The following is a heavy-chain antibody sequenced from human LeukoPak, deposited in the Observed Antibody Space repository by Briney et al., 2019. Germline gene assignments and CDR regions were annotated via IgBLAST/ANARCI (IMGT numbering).Heavy chain of an antibody. D-gene: IGHD2-15*01. CDR3: VKDYCHGGFCPFPFSDS. J-gene: IGHJ5*01. V-gene: IGHV3-23*01. CDR2: IGGAGDT. Sequence: PGGSLRLSCAVSGFTVSSHAMSWVRQASGKGLEWVSLIGGAGDTFYADSVKGRFVLSRDNSRNTVYLQMNSLRAEDTATYYCVKDYCHGGFCPFPFSDSWGQGTLVTVSS. CDR1: GFTVSSHA.